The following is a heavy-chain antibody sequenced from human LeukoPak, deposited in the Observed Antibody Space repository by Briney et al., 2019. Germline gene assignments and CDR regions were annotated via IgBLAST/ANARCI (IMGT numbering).Heavy chain of an antibody. CDR1: GGTFSSYA. J-gene: IGHJ4*02. Sequence: ASVKVSCKASGGTFSSYAISWVRQAPGQGLEWTGGIISIFGTANYAQKFQGRVTITADESTSTAYMELSSLRSEDTAVYYCASSPNILWLHVYWGQGTLVTVSS. CDR2: IISIFGTA. V-gene: IGHV1-69*13. CDR3: ASSPNILWLHVY. D-gene: IGHD5-18*01.